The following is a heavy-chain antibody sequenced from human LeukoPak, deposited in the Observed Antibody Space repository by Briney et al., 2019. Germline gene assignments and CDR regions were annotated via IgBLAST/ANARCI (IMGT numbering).Heavy chain of an antibody. J-gene: IGHJ3*02. Sequence: SETLSLTCTVSGGSISSYYWSWIRQPPGKGLEWIGYIYYSGSTNYNPSLKSRVTISVDTSKNQFSLKLSSVTAADTAVYYYARRSGTYHAFDIWGQGTMVTVSS. CDR1: GGSISSYY. CDR3: ARRSGTYHAFDI. V-gene: IGHV4-59*08. CDR2: IYYSGST. D-gene: IGHD2-15*01.